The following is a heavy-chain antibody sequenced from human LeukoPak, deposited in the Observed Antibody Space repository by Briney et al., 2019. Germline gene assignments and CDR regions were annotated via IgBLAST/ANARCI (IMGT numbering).Heavy chain of an antibody. CDR1: GYTFTGYY. CDR3: ARDHYSGDSSGYHLHWFDP. J-gene: IGHJ5*02. V-gene: IGHV1-2*02. CDR2: INPNSGGT. D-gene: IGHD3-22*01. Sequence: ASVKVSCKASGYTFTGYYMHWVRQAPGQGREWMGWINPNSGGTNYAQKFQGRVTMTRDTSISTAYMELSRLRSDDTAVYYCARDHYSGDSSGYHLHWFDPWGQGTLVTVSS.